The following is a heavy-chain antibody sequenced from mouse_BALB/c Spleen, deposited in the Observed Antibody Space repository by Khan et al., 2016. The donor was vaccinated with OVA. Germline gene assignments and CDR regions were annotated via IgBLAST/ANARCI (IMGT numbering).Heavy chain of an antibody. CDR1: GDSISSGY. CDR2: MISSGYT. D-gene: IGHD2-14*01. J-gene: IGHJ3*01. V-gene: IGHV3-8*02. CDR3: ARSTYRYAFAY. Sequence: EVQLQESGSSLVQPSQTLSLTCSVTGDSISSGYWSWIRKFPGNKLEYMGYMISSGYTYYNPSLKSRISITRHTSKNQYYLQLNSVTTEDTATYYCARSTYRYAFAYWGQGTLVTVSA.